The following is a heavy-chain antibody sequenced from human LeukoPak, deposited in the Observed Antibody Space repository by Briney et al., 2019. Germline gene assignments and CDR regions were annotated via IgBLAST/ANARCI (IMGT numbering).Heavy chain of an antibody. D-gene: IGHD3-3*02. CDR1: GFTFSGYW. CDR3: ARGSSGGTFGY. V-gene: IGHV3-74*01. Sequence: GGSLRLSCAASGFTFSGYWMHWVRQAPGKGLVWVSHINSDESSTSYADSVKGRFTISRDNAKNTLYMGMNSLRAEDTAVYYCARGSSGGTFGYWGQGTLVTVSS. CDR2: INSDESST. J-gene: IGHJ4*02.